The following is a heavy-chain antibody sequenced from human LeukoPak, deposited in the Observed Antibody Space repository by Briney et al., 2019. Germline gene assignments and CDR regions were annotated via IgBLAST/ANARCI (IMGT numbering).Heavy chain of an antibody. D-gene: IGHD3-9*01. CDR3: AKWGDYDVLTGYYVSDY. V-gene: IGHV3-23*01. Sequence: GGSLRLSCVASGFTFSNYAMSWVRQAPGKGLEWVSAITGSGGNTYYADSVKGRFTISRDNSKNTVFLQMNSLRAEDTAVYYCAKWGDYDVLTGYYVSDYWGQGTLVTVSS. J-gene: IGHJ4*02. CDR2: ITGSGGNT. CDR1: GFTFSNYA.